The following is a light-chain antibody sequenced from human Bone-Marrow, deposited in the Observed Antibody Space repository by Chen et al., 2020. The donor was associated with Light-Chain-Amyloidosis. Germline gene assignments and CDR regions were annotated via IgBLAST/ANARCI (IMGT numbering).Light chain of an antibody. CDR2: DDS. J-gene: IGLJ3*02. V-gene: IGLV3-21*02. CDR3: QVWDRSSDRPV. CDR1: NIGSTS. Sequence: SYVLTQPSSVSVAPGQTATIACGGNNIGSTSVHWYQQTPGQAPLLGVYDDSDRPSGIPERLSGSNSGNTATLTIGRVEAGDEADYYSQVWDRSSDRPVFGGGTKLTVL.